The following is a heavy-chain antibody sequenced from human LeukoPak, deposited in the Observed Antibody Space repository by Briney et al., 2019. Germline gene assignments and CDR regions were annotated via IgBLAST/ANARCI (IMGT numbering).Heavy chain of an antibody. CDR3: TRGLKGNYYSGMGTYRWFAP. Sequence: SVKVSCKASGGTFSSYAISWVRQAPGQGLEWMGGIIPIFGTANYAQKFQGRVTITTDESTSTAYMELSSLRSEDTAVYYCTRGLKGNYYSGMGTYRWFAPWGQGTLVTVSS. CDR1: GGTFSSYA. V-gene: IGHV1-69*05. CDR2: IIPIFGTA. J-gene: IGHJ5*02. D-gene: IGHD3-22*01.